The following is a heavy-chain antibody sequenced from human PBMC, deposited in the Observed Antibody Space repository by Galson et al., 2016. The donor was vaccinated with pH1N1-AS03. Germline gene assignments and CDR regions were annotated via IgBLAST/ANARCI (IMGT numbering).Heavy chain of an antibody. CDR3: ASAGYHTPGYHY. J-gene: IGHJ4*02. Sequence: PETLSLTCAVSGGSMTSPDWWTWVRQPPGKGLEWIGEVHYSGTTRYNPSLNSRVTMSIDKSNNQFSLNLGSVTAADTAVYFCASAGYHTPGYHYWGQGALVTVSS. V-gene: IGHV4-4*01. CDR2: VHYSGTT. CDR1: GGSMTSPDW. D-gene: IGHD3-16*02.